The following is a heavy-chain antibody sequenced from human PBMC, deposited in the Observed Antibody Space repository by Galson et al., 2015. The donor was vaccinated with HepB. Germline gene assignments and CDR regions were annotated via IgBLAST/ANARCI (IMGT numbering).Heavy chain of an antibody. D-gene: IGHD3-10*01. CDR3: TRGAGRGAKYYFDY. J-gene: IGHJ4*02. CDR2: IGGSDDTT. Sequence: LRLSCAASGLTFSNYAMTWVRQAPGKGLEWVSTIGGSDDTTYYADSVKGRFTMSKDNSKNTLYLQMNSLRAADTAVYYCTRGAGRGAKYYFDYWGQGTLVTVSS. V-gene: IGHV3-23*01. CDR1: GLTFSNYA.